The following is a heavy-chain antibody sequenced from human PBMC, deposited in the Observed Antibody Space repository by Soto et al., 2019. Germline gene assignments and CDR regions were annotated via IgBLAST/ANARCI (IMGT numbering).Heavy chain of an antibody. Sequence: GGSLRLSCAASGFTFSSYAMSWVRQAPGKGLEWVSAISGSGGSTYYADSVKGRFTISRDNSKNTLYLQMNSLRAEDTAVYYCAKDALYCSGGSCYGLVAYWGQGTLVTVSS. CDR1: GFTFSSYA. CDR3: AKDALYCSGGSCYGLVAY. D-gene: IGHD2-15*01. CDR2: ISGSGGST. J-gene: IGHJ4*02. V-gene: IGHV3-23*01.